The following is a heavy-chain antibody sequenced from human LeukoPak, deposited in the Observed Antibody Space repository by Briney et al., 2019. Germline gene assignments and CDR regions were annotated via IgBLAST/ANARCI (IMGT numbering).Heavy chain of an antibody. CDR1: GGTFSSYA. CDR2: IIPIFGTA. D-gene: IGHD5-18*01. CDR3: ARSSVDTAMPEYYFDY. V-gene: IGHV1-69*05. J-gene: IGHJ4*02. Sequence: ASVKVSCKASGGTFSSYAISWVRQAPGQGLEWMGGIIPIFGTANYAQKFQGRVTITTDESTSTAYMELSSLRSEDTAVYYCARSSVDTAMPEYYFDYWGQGTLVTVSS.